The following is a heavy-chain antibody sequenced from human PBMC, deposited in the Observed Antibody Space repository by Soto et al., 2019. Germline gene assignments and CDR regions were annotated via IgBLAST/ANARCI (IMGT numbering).Heavy chain of an antibody. CDR1: GGSVSSGTYQ. J-gene: IGHJ6*02. D-gene: IGHD3-3*01. CDR3: ARLHFYDFWSGSVQMDG. CDR2: IHYTGNT. V-gene: IGHV4-61*03. Sequence: PSETLSLTCTVSGGSVSSGTYQWSWIRQSPGKGLEWIGHIHYTGNTNNNPSLKSRVSISVDTSKNHFSLKLTSVTAADTALYFCARLHFYDFWSGSVQMDGSGPGSAGTVSS.